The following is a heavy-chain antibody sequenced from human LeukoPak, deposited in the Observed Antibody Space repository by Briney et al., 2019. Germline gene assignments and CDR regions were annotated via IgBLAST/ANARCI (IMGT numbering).Heavy chain of an antibody. V-gene: IGHV1-69*13. CDR3: ATSGPEYSSPSTIDY. D-gene: IGHD6-6*01. CDR1: GGTFSSYA. Sequence: SVKVSCKASGGTFSSYAISWVRQAPGQGLEWMGGIIPIFGTANYAQKFQGGVTITADESTSTAYMELSSLRSEDTAVYYCATSGPEYSSPSTIDYWGQGTLVTVSS. CDR2: IIPIFGTA. J-gene: IGHJ4*02.